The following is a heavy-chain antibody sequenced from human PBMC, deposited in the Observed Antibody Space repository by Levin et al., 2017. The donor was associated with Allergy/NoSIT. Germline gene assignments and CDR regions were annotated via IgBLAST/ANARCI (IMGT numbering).Heavy chain of an antibody. CDR1: GFTFSSYE. CDR3: ARQLGNFWSGYNYLDY. V-gene: IGHV3-48*03. D-gene: IGHD3-3*01. CDR2: ISSSGSTI. J-gene: IGHJ4*02. Sequence: GGSLRLSCAASGFTFSSYEMNWVRQAPGKGLEWVSYISSSGSTIYYADSLKGRFTISRDNAKNSLYLQMNSLRAEDTAVYYCARQLGNFWSGYNYLDYWGQGTLVTVSS.